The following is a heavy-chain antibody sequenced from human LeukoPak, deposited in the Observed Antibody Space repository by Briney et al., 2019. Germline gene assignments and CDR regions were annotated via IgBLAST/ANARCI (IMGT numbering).Heavy chain of an antibody. CDR2: IYYSGST. Sequence: PSETLSLTCTVSGGSISSHYWSWIRQPPGKGLEWIGYIYYSGSTNYNPSLKSRVTISVDTSKNQLSLKLSSVTAADTAVYYCARALIDAFWSGYSNWFDPWGQGTLVTVSS. CDR3: ARALIDAFWSGYSNWFDP. D-gene: IGHD3-3*01. J-gene: IGHJ5*02. CDR1: GGSISSHY. V-gene: IGHV4-59*11.